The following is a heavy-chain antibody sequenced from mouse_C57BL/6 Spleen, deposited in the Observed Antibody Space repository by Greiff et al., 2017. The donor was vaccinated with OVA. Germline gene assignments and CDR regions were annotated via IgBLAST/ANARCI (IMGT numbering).Heavy chain of an antibody. CDR1: GYAFSSYW. D-gene: IGHD2-1*01. V-gene: IGHV1-80*01. Sequence: VQLQESGAELVKPGASVKISCKASGYAFSSYWMNWVKQRPGKGLEWIGQIYPGDGDTNYNGKFKGKATLTADKSSSTAYMQLSSLTSEDSAVYFCARGGGNHYFDYWGQGTTLTVSS. CDR3: ARGGGNHYFDY. J-gene: IGHJ2*01. CDR2: IYPGDGDT.